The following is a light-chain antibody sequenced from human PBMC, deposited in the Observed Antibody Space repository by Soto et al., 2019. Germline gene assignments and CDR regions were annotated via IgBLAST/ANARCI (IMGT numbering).Light chain of an antibody. J-gene: IGKJ1*01. CDR3: QQLNSYPQT. CDR2: AAS. CDR1: QGISSY. V-gene: IGKV1-9*01. Sequence: DIQLTQSPSFLSASVGDRVTITCRASQGISSYLAWYQQKPGKAPKLLTYAASTLQSGVPSRFSGSGSGTEFTLTISSLQPEDFATYYCQQLNSYPQTFGQGTKVEIK.